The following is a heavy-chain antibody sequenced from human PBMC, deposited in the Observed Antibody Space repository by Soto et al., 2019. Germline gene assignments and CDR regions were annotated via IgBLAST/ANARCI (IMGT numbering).Heavy chain of an antibody. CDR1: GFTFSSYA. D-gene: IGHD5-12*01. CDR3: AKVGASGYANFDY. Sequence: GGSLRLSCAASGFTFSSYAMSWVRQAPGKGLEWVSAISGSGTTVYADSVKGRFTISRDNSKNMLYLQMNSLRAGDTAVYYCAKVGASGYANFDYWGQGTLVTVSS. J-gene: IGHJ4*02. V-gene: IGHV3-23*01. CDR2: ISGSGTT.